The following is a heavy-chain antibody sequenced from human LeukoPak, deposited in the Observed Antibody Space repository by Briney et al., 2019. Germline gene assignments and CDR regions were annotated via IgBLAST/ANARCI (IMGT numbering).Heavy chain of an antibody. D-gene: IGHD1-1*01. V-gene: IGHV1-18*04. Sequence: ASVKVSFNASGYTFTSYGISWVRRAPGQGLEWMGWISAYNGNTNYAQKLQGRVTMTTHTSTSTAYMELRSLRSDDTAVYYCARGTHDAFDIWGQGTMVTASS. J-gene: IGHJ3*02. CDR3: ARGTHDAFDI. CDR1: GYTFTSYG. CDR2: ISAYNGNT.